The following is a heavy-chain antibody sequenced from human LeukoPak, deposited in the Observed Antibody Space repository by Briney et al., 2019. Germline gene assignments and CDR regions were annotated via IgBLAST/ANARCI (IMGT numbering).Heavy chain of an antibody. V-gene: IGHV1-2*02. CDR2: INPNSGST. CDR3: ARGDYAVWTGYPDY. Sequence: GASVKVSCKASGYTFTGYYMHWVRQAPGQGLEWMGWINPNSGSTHHAQKVMDRVTMTTDTSTSTAHLEVRRLKYDDTGVYYCARGDYAVWTGYPDYWGQGTLVTVSS. D-gene: IGHD3-3*01. CDR1: GYTFTGYY. J-gene: IGHJ4*02.